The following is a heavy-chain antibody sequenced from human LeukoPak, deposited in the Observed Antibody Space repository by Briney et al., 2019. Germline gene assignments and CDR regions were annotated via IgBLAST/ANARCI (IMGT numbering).Heavy chain of an antibody. D-gene: IGHD3-3*01. CDR3: ANEWSAFDF. CDR2: ICQSGRT. CDR1: GDSKSYHK. V-gene: IGHV4-59*11. J-gene: IGHJ3*01. Sequence: NASETLSLTCTVSGDSKSYHKWNWIRQSAGKGLEWIGYICQSGRTNYNPSLKSRVTISVDTSKNQFSLQLRSVTAADTAVYYCANEWSAFDFWGQGTMVTVSS.